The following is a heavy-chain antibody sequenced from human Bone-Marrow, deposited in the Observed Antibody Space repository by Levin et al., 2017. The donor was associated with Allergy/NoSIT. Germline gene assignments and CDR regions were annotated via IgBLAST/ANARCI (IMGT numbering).Heavy chain of an antibody. V-gene: IGHV3-53*01. CDR3: ARGRRVYYFDF. CDR2: IYSGGTT. J-gene: IGHJ4*02. Sequence: LSLTCAASGFTVSNNYMNWVRQAPGKGLEWVSIIYSGGTTSYADSVRGRFTISRDDSRNTLYLQMNTLRAEDTAVYYCARGRRVYYFDFWGRGTLVTVSS. CDR1: GFTVSNNY. D-gene: IGHD4-17*01.